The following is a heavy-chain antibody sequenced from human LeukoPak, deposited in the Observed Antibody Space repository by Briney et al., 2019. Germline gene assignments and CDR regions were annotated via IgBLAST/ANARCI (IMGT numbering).Heavy chain of an antibody. J-gene: IGHJ4*02. CDR1: GLTFSNYA. Sequence: PGGSLRLSCAASGLTFSNYAMSWVRQAPGKGLEWVSSISSSGSSTYYADSVKGRFTISRDNSKNTLFLQMNSLRAEDTAVYYCATQRSGWHYFDYWGQGTLVTVSS. CDR2: ISSSGSST. V-gene: IGHV3-23*01. D-gene: IGHD6-19*01. CDR3: ATQRSGWHYFDY.